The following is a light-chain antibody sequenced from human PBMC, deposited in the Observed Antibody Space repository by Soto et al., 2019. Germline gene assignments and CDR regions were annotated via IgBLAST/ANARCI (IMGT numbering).Light chain of an antibody. J-gene: IGKJ3*01. Sequence: EIVLTQSPATLSLSPGERATLSCRASQSVSSYLAWYQQKPGQAPRLLINDASNRATGIPARFSGSGSGTAFNLTISRLEPEYFSVYYCQQRSNWPPIFTFGPGTKVDIK. V-gene: IGKV3-11*01. CDR2: DAS. CDR1: QSVSSY. CDR3: QQRSNWPPIFT.